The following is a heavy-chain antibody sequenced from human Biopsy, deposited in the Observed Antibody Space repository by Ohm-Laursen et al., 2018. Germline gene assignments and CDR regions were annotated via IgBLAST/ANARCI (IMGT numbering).Heavy chain of an antibody. V-gene: IGHV1-24*01. CDR2: FAPENGKT. CDR1: GYTLTELS. Sequence: SSVKVSCKVSGYTLTELSMHWVRQAPGRGLEWMGGFAPENGKTIYAQKFQGRVTMTEDTSTDTAYMELSSLRSADTAVYFCARNTGWYGDLYYFDYWDQGTLVTVSS. CDR3: ARNTGWYGDLYYFDY. J-gene: IGHJ4*02. D-gene: IGHD6-19*01.